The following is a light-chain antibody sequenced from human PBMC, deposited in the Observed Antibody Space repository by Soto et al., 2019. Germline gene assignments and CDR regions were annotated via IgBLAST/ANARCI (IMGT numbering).Light chain of an antibody. Sequence: EFVLAQSPGTLSLSPGERATLSCRASQTVRNNYLAWYRQKPGQAHKLLIYDASSRATGIPDRFSGGGSGTDFTLTIRRMETEDSAVYYCQQFRSYPLTVGGGTTVDTK. CDR3: QQFRSYPLT. V-gene: IGKV3-20*01. CDR2: DAS. J-gene: IGKJ4*01. CDR1: QTVRNNY.